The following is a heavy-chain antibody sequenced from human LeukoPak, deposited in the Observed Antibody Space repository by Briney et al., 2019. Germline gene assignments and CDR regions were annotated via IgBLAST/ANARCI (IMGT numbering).Heavy chain of an antibody. CDR1: GFTFSSYS. CDR2: ISSSSSYI. V-gene: IGHV3-21*01. D-gene: IGHD5-12*01. CDR3: ARDERGYSGYDYYYYYGMDV. Sequence: PGGSLRLSCAASGFTFSSYSMNWVRQAPGKGLEWVSSISSSSSYIYYADSVKGRFTISRDNAKNSLYLQMNSLRAEDTAVYYSARDERGYSGYDYYYYYGMDVWGQGTTVTVSS. J-gene: IGHJ6*02.